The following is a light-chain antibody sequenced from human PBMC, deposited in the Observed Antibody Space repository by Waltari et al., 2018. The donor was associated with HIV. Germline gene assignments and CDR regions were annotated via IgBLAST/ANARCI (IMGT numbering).Light chain of an antibody. CDR3: QQYAASPLT. CDR2: GAS. Sequence: EIVLTQSPDTLSVSPGERATLSCRASQPVRSASVAGYQQKPGQAPRLLIYGASSRAPGIPDRFSGSVAVTDFILTISRLEPEDCAVYYCQQYAASPLTFGGGTKVEIK. V-gene: IGKV3-20*01. J-gene: IGKJ4*01. CDR1: QPVRSAS.